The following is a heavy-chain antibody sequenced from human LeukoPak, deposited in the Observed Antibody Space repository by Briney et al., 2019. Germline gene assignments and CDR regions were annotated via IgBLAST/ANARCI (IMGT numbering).Heavy chain of an antibody. D-gene: IGHD3-9*01. CDR2: IYYSGST. CDR1: GGSISSGGYY. CDR3: ARGPQTFYDILTGYSFDY. Sequence: NRSQTLSLTCTVSGGSISSGGYYWSWIRQHPGKGLEWIGYIYYSGSTYYNPSLKSRVTISIDTSKNQFSLKLSSVTAADTAMFYCARGPQTFYDILTGYSFDYWGQGTRVTVSS. J-gene: IGHJ4*02. V-gene: IGHV4-31*03.